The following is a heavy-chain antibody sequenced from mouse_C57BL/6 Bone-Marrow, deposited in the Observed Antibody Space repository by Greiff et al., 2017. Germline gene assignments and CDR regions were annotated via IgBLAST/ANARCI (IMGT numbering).Heavy chain of an antibody. D-gene: IGHD1-1*01. J-gene: IGHJ4*01. CDR2: ISNGGGST. CDR3: ARYRKTTVVATGAMDY. CDR1: GFTFSDYY. Sequence: DVQLVESGGGLVQPGGSLKLSCAASGFTFSDYYMYWVRQTPEKRLEWVAYISNGGGSTYYPDTLKGRFTISRDNAKNTLYLQLSRLQSEDTAMYYCARYRKTTVVATGAMDYWGQGTSVTVSS. V-gene: IGHV5-12*01.